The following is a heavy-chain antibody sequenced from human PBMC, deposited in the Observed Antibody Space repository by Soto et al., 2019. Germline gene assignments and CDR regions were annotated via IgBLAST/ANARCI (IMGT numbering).Heavy chain of an antibody. Sequence: EVQLVESGGGLVKPGGSLRLSCAASGFTFSNAWINWVRQAPGKGLEWVGRIKSKTDGGTTDYAEPVKGRFAISRDDSNNMVYLQMNSLKIEDTAVYHCTTDSYSTIIIVRFDYWGHGTLVTVSP. J-gene: IGHJ4*01. CDR3: TTDSYSTIIIVRFDY. D-gene: IGHD3-22*01. V-gene: IGHV3-15*07. CDR2: IKSKTDGGTT. CDR1: GFTFSNAW.